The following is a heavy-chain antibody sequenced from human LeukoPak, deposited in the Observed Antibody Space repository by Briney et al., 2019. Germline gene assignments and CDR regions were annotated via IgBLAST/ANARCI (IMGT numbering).Heavy chain of an antibody. D-gene: IGHD6-13*01. V-gene: IGHV4-34*01. J-gene: IGHJ4*02. Sequence: SETLSLTCTVYGGSFSDYYWSWLRQPPGKGVEWIGEINHSGRTTYNPSLKSRVPISVDTSKNLLSLALNPVTAADTAVYYCARDGAAAGWYDYWGQGTLVTVSS. CDR1: GGSFSDYY. CDR2: INHSGRT. CDR3: ARDGAAAGWYDY.